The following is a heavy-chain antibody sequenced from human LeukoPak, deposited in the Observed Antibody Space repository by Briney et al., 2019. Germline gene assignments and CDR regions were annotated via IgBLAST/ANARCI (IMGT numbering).Heavy chain of an antibody. D-gene: IGHD1-26*01. CDR1: GFTFSVTW. V-gene: IGHV3-15*01. Sequence: GGSLRLSCAASGFTFSVTWMSWVRQAPGRGLEWVGRFKSKVAGGTTDYAAPVAGRFTISRDDSKNMLYLQMNSLKTEDTGVYYCTRGAPQADVFDIWGQGIMVTVSS. CDR3: TRGAPQADVFDI. J-gene: IGHJ3*02. CDR2: FKSKVAGGTT.